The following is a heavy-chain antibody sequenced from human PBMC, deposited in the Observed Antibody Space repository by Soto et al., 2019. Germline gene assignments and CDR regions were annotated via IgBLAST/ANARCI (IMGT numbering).Heavy chain of an antibody. CDR3: ARLGQQLVRGYYYGMDV. D-gene: IGHD6-13*01. Sequence: GESLKISCKGSGYSFTSYWIGWVRQMPGKGLEWMGIIYPGDSDTRYSPSFQGQVTISADKSISTAYLQWSSLKASDTAMYYCARLGQQLVRGYYYGMDVWGQGTTGTVS. J-gene: IGHJ6*02. CDR1: GYSFTSYW. CDR2: IYPGDSDT. V-gene: IGHV5-51*01.